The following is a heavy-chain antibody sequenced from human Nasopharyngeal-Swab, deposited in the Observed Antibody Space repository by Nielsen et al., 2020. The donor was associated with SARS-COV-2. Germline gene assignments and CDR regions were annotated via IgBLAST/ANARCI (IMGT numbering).Heavy chain of an antibody. D-gene: IGHD2-2*01. J-gene: IGHJ4*02. CDR3: ARHGGSSTSCPDCFDY. CDR1: GGSISSSSYY. V-gene: IGHV4-39*01. Sequence: SETLSLTCTVSGGSISSSSYYWGRIRQPPGKGLEWIGSIYYSGSTYYNPPLNSRVTISIDTSKNQFSLELSSVTAADTAVYDCARHGGSSTSCPDCFDYWGQGTLVTVSS. CDR2: IYYSGST.